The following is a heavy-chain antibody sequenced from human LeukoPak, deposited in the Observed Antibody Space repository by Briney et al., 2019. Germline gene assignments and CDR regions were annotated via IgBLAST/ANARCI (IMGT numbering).Heavy chain of an antibody. J-gene: IGHJ4*02. CDR3: ARHSRVGSTLTHFYY. D-gene: IGHD1-26*01. CDR2: IYPGDSDT. Sequence: RHGESLKISCKGSGYSFATYWIGWVRQMPGKGLEWMGIIYPGDSDTRSSPSLQGQVTISADKSISTAYLQWSSLKASDAAIYYCARHSRVGSTLTHFYYWGRGNLVTVSS. V-gene: IGHV5-51*01. CDR1: GYSFATYW.